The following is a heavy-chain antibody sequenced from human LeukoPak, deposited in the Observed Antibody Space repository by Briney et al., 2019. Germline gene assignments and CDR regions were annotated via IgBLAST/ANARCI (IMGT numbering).Heavy chain of an antibody. CDR1: TDSFSSHY. Sequence: SETLSLTCAVSTDSFSSHYWTWIRQTPGKGLEWIGYISYIGSTNYNPSLKSRVTISIDTSKNQFSLKLSSVTAADTAVYYCARDLVTVTKGFNIWGQGTMVSVSS. D-gene: IGHD4-17*01. CDR2: ISYIGST. J-gene: IGHJ3*02. V-gene: IGHV4-59*11. CDR3: ARDLVTVTKGFNI.